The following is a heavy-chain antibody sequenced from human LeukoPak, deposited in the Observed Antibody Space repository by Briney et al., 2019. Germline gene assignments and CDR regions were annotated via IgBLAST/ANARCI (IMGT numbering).Heavy chain of an antibody. J-gene: IGHJ4*02. D-gene: IGHD6-13*01. V-gene: IGHV3-30*18. CDR2: ISYDGSNK. CDR1: GFTFSSYG. Sequence: GGSLRLSCAASGFTFSSYGVHWVRQAPGKGLEWVALISYDGSNKYYADSVKGRFTISRDNSKNTLYLQMNSLRAEDTAVYYCAKDEIFGSSWTFDYWGQGTLVTVSS. CDR3: AKDEIFGSSWTFDY.